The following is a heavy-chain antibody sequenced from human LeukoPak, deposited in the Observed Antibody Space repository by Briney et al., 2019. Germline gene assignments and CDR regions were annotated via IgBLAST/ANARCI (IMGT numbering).Heavy chain of an antibody. Sequence: GGSLRLSCAASGFTFSTYSMNWVRQAPGKGLEWVSSISSSSSYICYADSVKGRFTISRDNAKSSLYMQMNSLRAEDTALYYCVKDSSTGGTTFPFDYWGQGTLVTVSS. J-gene: IGHJ4*02. V-gene: IGHV3-21*04. D-gene: IGHD1/OR15-1a*01. CDR2: ISSSSSYI. CDR1: GFTFSTYS. CDR3: VKDSSTGGTTFPFDY.